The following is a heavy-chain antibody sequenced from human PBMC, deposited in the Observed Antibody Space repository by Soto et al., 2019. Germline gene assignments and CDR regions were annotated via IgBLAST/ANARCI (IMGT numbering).Heavy chain of an antibody. CDR3: ARDVLVPAAPVRTLWFDP. CDR1: GDSISSGASS. Sequence: TSETLSLTCAVSGDSISSGASSWSWIRQPPGKGLEWVGYIYHSGSTYYNPSLKSRVTISVDRSKNRFSLNLNSVTAADTAVYYCARDVLVPAAPVRTLWFDPWGQGTLVTVS. D-gene: IGHD2-2*01. CDR2: IYHSGST. V-gene: IGHV4-30-2*01. J-gene: IGHJ5*02.